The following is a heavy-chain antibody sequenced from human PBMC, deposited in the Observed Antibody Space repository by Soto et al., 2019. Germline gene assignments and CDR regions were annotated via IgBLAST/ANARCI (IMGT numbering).Heavy chain of an antibody. Sequence: VQLLESGGGLVQPGGSLRLSCAASGFTFSSYAMSWVRQAPGKGLEWVSAISGSGGSTYYADSVKGRFTISRDNSKNTLYLQMNSLRAEDTAVYYCAKTYDYIWGSYRPDDYYFDYWGQGTLVTVSS. J-gene: IGHJ4*02. CDR2: ISGSGGST. V-gene: IGHV3-23*01. CDR1: GFTFSSYA. CDR3: AKTYDYIWGSYRPDDYYFDY. D-gene: IGHD3-16*02.